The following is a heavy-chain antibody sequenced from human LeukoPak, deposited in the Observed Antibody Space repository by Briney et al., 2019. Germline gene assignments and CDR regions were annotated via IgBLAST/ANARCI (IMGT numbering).Heavy chain of an antibody. CDR3: ARGYSSSSRFDY. J-gene: IGHJ4*02. CDR1: GGTFSTYA. CDR2: IIPILDTA. D-gene: IGHD6-13*01. Sequence: ASVRVSCKASGGTFSTYAINWVRQAPGQGHEWMGGIIPILDTANYAQKFQGRVTITADESTSTAYMELSSLRSEDTAVYYCARGYSSSSRFDYWGQGTLVTVSS. V-gene: IGHV1-69*13.